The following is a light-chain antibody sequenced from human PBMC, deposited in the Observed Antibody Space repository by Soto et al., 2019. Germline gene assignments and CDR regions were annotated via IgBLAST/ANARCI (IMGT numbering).Light chain of an antibody. CDR2: GTS. V-gene: IGKV3-20*01. Sequence: EIVLTQSPGTLSVSPGERATLSCRASQTISSNYLAWYQQKPGQAPSLLIYGTSSRATGNPDRFSGSGSGTDLTLTISRLETEDSAIYYCQQYVSWTFGQGTKVEIK. J-gene: IGKJ1*01. CDR3: QQYVSWT. CDR1: QTISSNY.